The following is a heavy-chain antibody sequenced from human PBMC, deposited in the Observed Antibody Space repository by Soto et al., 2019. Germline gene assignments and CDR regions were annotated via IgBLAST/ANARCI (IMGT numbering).Heavy chain of an antibody. V-gene: IGHV4-31*03. CDR1: GDSINNGGHY. D-gene: IGHD1-26*01. Sequence: QVQLQESGPGLVKPSQTLSLTCNVSGDSINNGGHYWSWIRQPPGKGLEWIGFRYYIGTTYYNPSLKSRVTISVHTSKIQFSLKLNSVTAADTAVYYCARSAVGATKSGFDSWGQGTLVTVSS. CDR3: ARSAVGATKSGFDS. CDR2: RYYIGTT. J-gene: IGHJ4*02.